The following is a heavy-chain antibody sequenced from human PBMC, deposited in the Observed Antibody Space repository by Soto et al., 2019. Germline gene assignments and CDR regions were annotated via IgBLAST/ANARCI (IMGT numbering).Heavy chain of an antibody. CDR1: GYSFTSYW. CDR3: AKYGSGSYLVPGYYYYGMDV. Sequence: PGESLKISCKGSGYSFTSYWIGWVRQMPGKGLEWMGIIYPGDSDTRYSPSFQGQVTISADKSISTAYLQWSSLKASDTAMYYCAKYGSGSYLVPGYYYYGMDVWGQGTTVTVSS. CDR2: IYPGDSDT. J-gene: IGHJ6*02. V-gene: IGHV5-51*01. D-gene: IGHD3-10*01.